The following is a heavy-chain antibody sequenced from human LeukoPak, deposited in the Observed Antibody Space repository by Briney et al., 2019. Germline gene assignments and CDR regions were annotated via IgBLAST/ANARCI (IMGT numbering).Heavy chain of an antibody. CDR1: GFTFSSYS. Sequence: GGSVRLSCAASGFTFSSYSMNWVRQAPGKGLEWVSYISSSSSTIYYADSVKGRFTISRDNAKNSLYLQMNSLRAEDTAVYYCARGVHSSSWYGFDYWGQGTLVTVSS. D-gene: IGHD6-13*01. CDR2: ISSSSSTI. J-gene: IGHJ4*02. V-gene: IGHV3-48*01. CDR3: ARGVHSSSWYGFDY.